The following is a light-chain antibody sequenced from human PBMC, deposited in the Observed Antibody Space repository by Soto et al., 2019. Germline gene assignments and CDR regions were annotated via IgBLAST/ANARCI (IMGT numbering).Light chain of an antibody. CDR2: EVS. V-gene: IGLV2-14*01. Sequence: QSALTQPASVSGSPGQSITSPSTGTSRDVGGYKYVSWYQHHPGEAPKLIIYEVSNRPSGVSNRFSGSKSGNTASLTISGLQAEDEADYYCCSYAGSNTLVFGGGTKLTVL. J-gene: IGLJ2*01. CDR3: CSYAGSNTLV. CDR1: SRDVGGYKY.